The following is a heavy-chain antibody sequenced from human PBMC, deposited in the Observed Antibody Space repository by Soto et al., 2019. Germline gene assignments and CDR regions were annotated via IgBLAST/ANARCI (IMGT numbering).Heavy chain of an antibody. CDR3: ARGSEGSGTESAFHF. CDR2: IIPILDVL. V-gene: IGHV1-69*02. CDR1: GGTFSTYT. J-gene: IGHJ3*01. D-gene: IGHD2-15*01. Sequence: QVHLVQSGAEVKKPGSSVKVSCKTSGGTFSTYTVSWVRQAPGQGLEWIGRIIPILDVLTYAQKFQGRVTITADKSTSKAYLELPSLKSEDTAMYYCARGSEGSGTESAFHFWGQGTMVTVSS.